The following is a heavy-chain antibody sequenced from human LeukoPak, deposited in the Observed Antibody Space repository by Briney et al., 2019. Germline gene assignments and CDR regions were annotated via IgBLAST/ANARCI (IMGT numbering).Heavy chain of an antibody. J-gene: IGHJ6*04. V-gene: IGHV3-48*04. CDR1: GFTFSSYG. CDR2: ISSSGSTI. D-gene: IGHD3-10*02. CDR3: AELGITMIGGV. Sequence: PGGSLRLSCAASGFTFSSYGLSWVRQAPGKGLEWVSYISSSGSTIYYADSVKGRFTISRDNAKNSLYLQMNSLRAEDTAVYYCAELGITMIGGVWGKGTTVTISS.